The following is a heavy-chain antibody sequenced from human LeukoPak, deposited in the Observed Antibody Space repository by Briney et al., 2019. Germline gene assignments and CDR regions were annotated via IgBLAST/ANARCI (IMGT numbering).Heavy chain of an antibody. Sequence: SETLSLTCTVSGGSISSSSYYWGWIRQPPGKGLEWIGSIYYSGSTYYNPSLKSRVTISVDTSKNQFSLKLSSVTAADTAVYYCARGRGVRGVITRYYYYMDVWGKGTTVTVSS. V-gene: IGHV4-39*07. J-gene: IGHJ6*03. CDR2: IYYSGST. CDR1: GGSISSSSYY. D-gene: IGHD3-10*01. CDR3: ARGRGVRGVITRYYYYMDV.